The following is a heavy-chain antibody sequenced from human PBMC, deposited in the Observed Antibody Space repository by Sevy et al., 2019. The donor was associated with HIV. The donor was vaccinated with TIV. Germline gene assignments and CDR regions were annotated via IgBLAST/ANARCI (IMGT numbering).Heavy chain of an antibody. CDR3: AREGVLIGGVIVSYGMDV. D-gene: IGHD3-16*02. CDR1: GFSFSRSP. CDR2: MSYNGNKK. J-gene: IGHJ6*02. V-gene: IGHV3-30*04. Sequence: GGSLRLSCAASGFSFSRSPMHWVRQAPGKGLEWVAVMSYNGNKKYNGDSVKGRFTISRDDSKNTPYLQMNSLRAEDTAVYYCAREGVLIGGVIVSYGMDVWGQGTTVTVSS.